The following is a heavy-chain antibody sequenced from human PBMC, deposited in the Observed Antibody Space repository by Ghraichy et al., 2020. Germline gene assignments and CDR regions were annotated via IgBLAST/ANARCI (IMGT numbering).Heavy chain of an antibody. CDR3: AKDLSKTLGSSWSENWFDP. J-gene: IGHJ5*02. V-gene: IGHV3-23*01. D-gene: IGHD6-13*01. CDR1: GFTFSSYA. CDR2: ISGSGGST. Sequence: GALRLSCAASGFTFSSYAMSWVRQAPGKGLEWVSAISGSGGSTYYADSVKARFTISRDNSKNTLYLQMNSLRAEDTAVYYCAKDLSKTLGSSWSENWFDPWGQGTLVTVSS.